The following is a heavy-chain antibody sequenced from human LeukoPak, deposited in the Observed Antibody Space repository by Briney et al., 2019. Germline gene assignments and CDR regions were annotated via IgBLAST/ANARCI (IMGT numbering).Heavy chain of an antibody. CDR3: AKNRRGRSSASCYGYYFDY. J-gene: IGHJ4*02. V-gene: IGHV3-23*01. CDR2: ISGSGTNT. D-gene: IGHD2-2*01. CDR1: GFTFSSYV. Sequence: GGSLRLSCAASGFTFSSYVMSWVRQAPGKGLEWVSGISGSGTNTYYADSVKGRFTISRDNSKNTLYGQMNSLRAEDTAIYYCAKNRRGRSSASCYGYYFDYWGQGIQVTVSS.